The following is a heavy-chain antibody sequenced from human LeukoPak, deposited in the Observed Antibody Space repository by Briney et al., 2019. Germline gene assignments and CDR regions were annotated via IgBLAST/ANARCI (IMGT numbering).Heavy chain of an antibody. J-gene: IGHJ4*02. Sequence: PGGSLRLSCAASGFTFDDYAMHWVRQAPGKGLEWVSLITWDGGSTYYADSVKGRLTISRDNSKNSLFLQMNSLRPEDTALYYCAKDLGGYGSGGVSGAFDYWGQGTLVTVSS. V-gene: IGHV3-43D*04. D-gene: IGHD3-10*01. CDR1: GFTFDDYA. CDR3: AKDLGGYGSGGVSGAFDY. CDR2: ITWDGGST.